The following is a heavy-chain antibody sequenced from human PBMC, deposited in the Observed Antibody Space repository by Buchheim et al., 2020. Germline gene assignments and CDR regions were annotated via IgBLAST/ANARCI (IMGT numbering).Heavy chain of an antibody. D-gene: IGHD3-10*01. CDR1: GYSFASSW. CDR3: ARRDRMIRGVIPPFDY. CDR2: IYPGDSST. V-gene: IGHV5-51*01. Sequence: EVQLVQSGAEVKKPGESLKISCKGSGYSFASSWIGWVRQMPGKGLEWMAIIYPGDSSTTYSPSFQGQVTISAAKSISTAYLQWSSLKASDSAMYYCARRDRMIRGVIPPFDYWGQGTL. J-gene: IGHJ4*02.